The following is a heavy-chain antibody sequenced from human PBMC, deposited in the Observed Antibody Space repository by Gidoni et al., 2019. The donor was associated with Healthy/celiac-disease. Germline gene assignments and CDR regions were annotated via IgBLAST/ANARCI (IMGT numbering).Heavy chain of an antibody. J-gene: IGHJ5*02. Sequence: SCAASGFIFSSSGMHWVRQGPGKGLEWVAFIRYDGSNKYYADSVKGRFTNSRDKSKNKMYLQRDGVRAEDKAVYYCAKEAHERFVESHRFDPWGQGTLVTVSS. V-gene: IGHV3-30*02. D-gene: IGHD3-3*01. CDR1: GFIFSSSG. CDR3: AKEAHERFVESHRFDP. CDR2: IRYDGSNK.